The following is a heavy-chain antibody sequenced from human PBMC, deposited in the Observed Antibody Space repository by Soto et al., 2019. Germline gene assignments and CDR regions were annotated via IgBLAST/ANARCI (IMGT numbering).Heavy chain of an antibody. Sequence: SVKVSCKASGFTFTSSAVQWVRQARGQRLEWIGWIVVGSGNTNYAQKFQERVTITRDMSTSTAYMELSSLRSEDTAVYYCAADSTLYDYVWGCYPLDYWGQGTLVTVSS. CDR1: GFTFTSSA. J-gene: IGHJ4*02. V-gene: IGHV1-58*01. CDR2: IVVGSGNT. CDR3: AADSTLYDYVWGCYPLDY. D-gene: IGHD3-16*02.